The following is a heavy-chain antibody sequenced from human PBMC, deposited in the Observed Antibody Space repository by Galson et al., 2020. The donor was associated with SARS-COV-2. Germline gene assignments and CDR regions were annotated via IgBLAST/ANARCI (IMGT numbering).Heavy chain of an antibody. CDR3: ATEVAANGFDY. CDR1: GFTFSTYA. CDR2: FTGGGVT. J-gene: IGHJ4*02. D-gene: IGHD1-26*01. Sequence: GESLKISCEASGFTFSTYAMTWARQAPGKGLEWVSTFTGGGVTYYADSVKGRFTMSRDNSKSTVSLQMNRLRAEDTAFYYCATEVAANGFDYWGQGTLVTVSS. V-gene: IGHV3-23*01.